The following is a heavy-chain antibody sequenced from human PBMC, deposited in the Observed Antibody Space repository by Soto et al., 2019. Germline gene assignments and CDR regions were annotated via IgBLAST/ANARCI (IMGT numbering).Heavy chain of an antibody. CDR2: ISCSGDAT. D-gene: IGHD3-3*01. J-gene: IGHJ6*02. V-gene: IGHV3-23*01. CDR1: GFTFSTYA. CDR3: AKNGDFWSWGMDV. Sequence: GGSLRLSCAASGFTFSTYAMTWVRQAPGKGLEWVSIISCSGDATYYLDSVKGRFTISRDNSRNTLHLQMNSLRAEDAAVYFCAKNGDFWSWGMDVWGQGTTVTVSS.